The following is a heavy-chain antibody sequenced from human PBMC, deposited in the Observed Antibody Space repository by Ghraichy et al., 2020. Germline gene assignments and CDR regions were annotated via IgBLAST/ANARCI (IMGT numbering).Heavy chain of an antibody. D-gene: IGHD4-11*01. CDR2: IKIDETEK. Sequence: GGSLRLSCAASGFNFRSYWMTWVRQAPGKGLEWVANIKIDETEKYYVGSVKGRFTISRDNAKNSLYLQMNSLRAEDTALYYCGRGGPDNSNYAVDIWGQGTMVTSSS. V-gene: IGHV3-7*03. CDR3: GRGGPDNSNYAVDI. J-gene: IGHJ3*02. CDR1: GFNFRSYW.